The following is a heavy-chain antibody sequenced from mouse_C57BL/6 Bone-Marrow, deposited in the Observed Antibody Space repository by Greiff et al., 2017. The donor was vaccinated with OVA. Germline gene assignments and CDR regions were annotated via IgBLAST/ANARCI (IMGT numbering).Heavy chain of an antibody. CDR1: GYTFTDYY. J-gene: IGHJ3*01. CDR2: INPNNGGT. Sequence: VQLQQSGPELVKPGASVKISCKASGYTFTDYYMNWVKQSHGKSLEWIGDINPNNGGTSYNQKFKGKATLTVDKSSSTAYMELRSLTSEDSAVYYCARSNSAWLAYWGQGTLVTVSA. CDR3: ARSNSAWLAY. V-gene: IGHV1-26*01. D-gene: IGHD2-5*01.